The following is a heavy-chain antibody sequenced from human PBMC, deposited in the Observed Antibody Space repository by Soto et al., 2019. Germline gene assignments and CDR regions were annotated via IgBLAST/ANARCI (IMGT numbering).Heavy chain of an antibody. CDR1: GGSISSGGYY. J-gene: IGHJ2*01. CDR2: IYYSGST. V-gene: IGHV4-31*03. CDR3: AREHPLLNYGDYVQGSWYFDL. D-gene: IGHD4-17*01. Sequence: QVQLQESGPGLVKPSQTLSLTCTVSGGSISSGGYYWSWIRQHPGKGLEWIGYIYYSGSTYYNPSLKSRVTISVDTSKNQFSLKLSSVTAADTAVYYCAREHPLLNYGDYVQGSWYFDLWGRGTLVTVSS.